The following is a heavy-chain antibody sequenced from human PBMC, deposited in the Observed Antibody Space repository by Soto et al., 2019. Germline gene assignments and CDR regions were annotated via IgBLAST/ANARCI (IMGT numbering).Heavy chain of an antibody. CDR2: IYYSGST. J-gene: IGHJ4*02. D-gene: IGHD3-16*01. CDR1: GGCISGYY. Sequence: QVQLQESGPGLVEPSETLSLTCTVSGGCISGYYWSWIRQPPGKGLEWIGYIYYSGSTNYNPSLKSRVTISVDTSKNQFSLKLSSVTAADTAVYYCARAWGEAFDYWGQGTLVTVSS. V-gene: IGHV4-59*01. CDR3: ARAWGEAFDY.